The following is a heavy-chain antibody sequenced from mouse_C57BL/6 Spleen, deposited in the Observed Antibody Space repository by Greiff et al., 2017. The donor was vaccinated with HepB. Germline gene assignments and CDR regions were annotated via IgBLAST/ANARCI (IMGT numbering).Heavy chain of an antibody. Sequence: QVQLQQPGAELVMPGASVKLSCKASGYTFTSYWMHWVKQRPGQGLEWIGEIDSSDSYTNYNQKFKGKSTLTVDKSSSTAYMQLSSLTSEDSAVYYCARGLLAYFDVWGTGTTVTVSS. J-gene: IGHJ1*03. CDR1: GYTFTSYW. CDR2: IDSSDSYT. CDR3: ARGLLAYFDV. V-gene: IGHV1-69*01. D-gene: IGHD2-3*01.